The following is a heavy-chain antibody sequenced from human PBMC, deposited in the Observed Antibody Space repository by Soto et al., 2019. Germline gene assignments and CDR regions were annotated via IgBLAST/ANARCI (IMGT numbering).Heavy chain of an antibody. CDR2: VYYSGST. J-gene: IGHJ6*02. CDR1: GGSISSSSYY. D-gene: IGHD6-13*01. CDR3: ARQAAGSIYYYYYYGMDV. V-gene: IGHV4-39*01. Sequence: SETLSLTCTVSGGSISSSSYYWGWIRQPPGKGLEWIGSVYYSGSTYYNPSLKSRVTISVDTSKNQFSLKLSSVTAADTAVYYCARQAAGSIYYYYYYGMDVWGQGTTVTVSS.